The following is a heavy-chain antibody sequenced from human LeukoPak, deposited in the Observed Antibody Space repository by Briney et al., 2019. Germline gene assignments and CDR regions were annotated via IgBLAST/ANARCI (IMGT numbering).Heavy chain of an antibody. J-gene: IGHJ4*02. CDR3: ARGARKGDDYGGFFDY. CDR2: ISSSSSYI. CDR1: GFTFSSYS. D-gene: IGHD4-23*01. Sequence: GGSLRLSCAASGFTFSSYSMNWVRQAPGKGLEWVSSISSSSSYIYYADSVKGRFTISRDNAKNSLYLQMNSLRAEDTAVYYCARGARKGDDYGGFFDYWGQGTLVTVSS. V-gene: IGHV3-21*01.